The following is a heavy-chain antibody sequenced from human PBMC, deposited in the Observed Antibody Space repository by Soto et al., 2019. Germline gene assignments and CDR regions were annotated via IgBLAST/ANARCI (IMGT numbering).Heavy chain of an antibody. CDR2: IDPSDSYT. D-gene: IGHD3-3*01. CDR3: ASPSPSITIFGVVPADYYGMDV. CDR1: GYSFTSYW. Sequence: GESLKISCKGSGYSFTSYWISWVRQMPGKGLEWMGRIDPSDSYTNYSPSFQGHVTISADKSISTAYLQWSSLKASDTAMYYCASPSPSITIFGVVPADYYGMDVWGQGTTVTVSS. J-gene: IGHJ6*02. V-gene: IGHV5-10-1*01.